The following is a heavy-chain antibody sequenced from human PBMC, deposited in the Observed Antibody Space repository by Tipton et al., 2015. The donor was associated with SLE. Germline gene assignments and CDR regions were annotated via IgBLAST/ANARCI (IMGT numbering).Heavy chain of an antibody. CDR2: IYYSGST. CDR1: GGSISSGSYY. CDR3: AMGGSGWYSARY. D-gene: IGHD6-19*01. Sequence: TLSLTCTVSGGSISSGSYYWSWIRQPPGKGLEWIGYIYYSGSTNYNPSLKSRVTISVDTSKNQFSLKLSSVTAADTAVHYCAMGGSGWYSARYWGQGTLVTVSS. V-gene: IGHV4-61*01. J-gene: IGHJ4*02.